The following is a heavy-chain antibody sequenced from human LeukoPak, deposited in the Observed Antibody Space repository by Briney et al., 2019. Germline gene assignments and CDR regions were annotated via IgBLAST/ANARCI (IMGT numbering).Heavy chain of an antibody. J-gene: IGHJ3*02. Sequence: SETMSLTCTVSGDSISSGGYYWSWIRQHPGKGLEWIGYIYYSGSTYYNPSLKSRVTISVDTSKNQFSLKLSSVTAADTAVYYCARDPFYYDSSKTPDAFDIWGQGTMVTVSS. CDR1: GDSISSGGYY. CDR3: ARDPFYYDSSKTPDAFDI. D-gene: IGHD3-22*01. V-gene: IGHV4-31*03. CDR2: IYYSGST.